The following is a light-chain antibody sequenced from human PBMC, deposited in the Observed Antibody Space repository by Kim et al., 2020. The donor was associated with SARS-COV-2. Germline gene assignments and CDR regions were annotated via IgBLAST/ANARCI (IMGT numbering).Light chain of an antibody. CDR1: QGISSY. CDR2: AAS. CDR3: QQYYSYPLIT. Sequence: IRMTQSPSSFSASTGDRVTITCRASQGISSYLAWYQQKPGKAPKLLIYAASTLQSGVPSRFSGSGSGTDFTLTISCLQSEDFATYYCQQYYSYPLITFGQGTRLEIK. J-gene: IGKJ5*01. V-gene: IGKV1-8*01.